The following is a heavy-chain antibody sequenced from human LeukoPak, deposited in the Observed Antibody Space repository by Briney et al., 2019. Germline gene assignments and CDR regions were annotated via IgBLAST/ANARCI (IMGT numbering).Heavy chain of an antibody. CDR1: GGSISSYY. CDR2: IYYSGST. CDR3: ARGGWFFDY. J-gene: IGHJ4*02. D-gene: IGHD6-19*01. Sequence: SETLSPTCTVSGGSISSYYWSWIRQPPGKGLEWIGYIYYSGSTNYNPSLKSRVTISVDTSNNQFSLKLSSVTAADTAVYYCARGGWFFDYWGQGTLVTVSS. V-gene: IGHV4-59*01.